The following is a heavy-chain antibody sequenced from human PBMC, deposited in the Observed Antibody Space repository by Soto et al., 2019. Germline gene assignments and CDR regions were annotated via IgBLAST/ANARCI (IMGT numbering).Heavy chain of an antibody. CDR3: GRDLEIMSAEGRALSY. Sequence: QVQLVQSGAEVKKPGASVKVSCKASGYTFTSYGISWVRQAPGQGLEWMGWISAYNGNTNYAQKLQGRVTMTTDTSTSTAYMELRSLRSDDKAVYYCGRDLEIMSAEGRALSYWVQRTLVTVSS. J-gene: IGHJ4*02. V-gene: IGHV1-18*01. CDR1: GYTFTSYG. CDR2: ISAYNGNT.